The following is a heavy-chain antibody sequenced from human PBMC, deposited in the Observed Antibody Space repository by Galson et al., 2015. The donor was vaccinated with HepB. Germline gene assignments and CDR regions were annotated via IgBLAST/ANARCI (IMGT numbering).Heavy chain of an antibody. CDR3: ARHDSSGYFSSDY. V-gene: IGHV4-59*08. J-gene: IGHJ4*02. Sequence: TLSLTCTVSGGSISSYYWSWIRQPPGKGLEWIGYIYYSGSTNYNPSLKSRVTMSVDTSKNQFSLKLTSVTAADTAVYYCARHDSSGYFSSDYWGQGTLVTVSS. CDR1: GGSISSYY. CDR2: IYYSGST. D-gene: IGHD3-22*01.